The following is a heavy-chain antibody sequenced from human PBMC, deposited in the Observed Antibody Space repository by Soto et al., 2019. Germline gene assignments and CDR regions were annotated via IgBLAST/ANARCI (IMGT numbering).Heavy chain of an antibody. CDR1: GGSISSDSYY. CDR2: ISYFGST. D-gene: IGHD3-9*01. J-gene: IGHJ4*02. Sequence: SETLSLTCTVSGGSISSDSYYWGWIRQSPEKGFEWIASISYFGSTYYSQTLKSRLLISVDTSKSQFSLKLSSVTAADTAVYYCVRFLPPPYSDALTDYTDAFDYWGQGILVTVSS. V-gene: IGHV4-39*01. CDR3: VRFLPPPYSDALTDYTDAFDY.